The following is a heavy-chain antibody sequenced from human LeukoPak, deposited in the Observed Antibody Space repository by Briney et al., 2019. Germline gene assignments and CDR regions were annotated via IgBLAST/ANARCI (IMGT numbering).Heavy chain of an antibody. J-gene: IGHJ6*03. D-gene: IGHD3-3*01. Sequence: ASVKVSCKASGGTFSSYTISWVRQAPGQGLEWIGRIIPILGIANYAQKFQGRVTITADKSTSTAYMELSSLRSEDTAVYYCAGGYYDFWSGYPQYYYYYMDVWGKGTTVTVSS. CDR1: GGTFSSYT. CDR2: IIPILGIA. CDR3: AGGYYDFWSGYPQYYYYYMDV. V-gene: IGHV1-69*02.